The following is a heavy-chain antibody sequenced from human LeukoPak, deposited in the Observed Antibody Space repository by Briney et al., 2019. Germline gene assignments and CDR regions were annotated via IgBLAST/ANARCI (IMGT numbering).Heavy chain of an antibody. D-gene: IGHD6-13*01. J-gene: IGHJ3*02. V-gene: IGHV4-39*07. CDR1: GGSISSSSYY. CDR3: ARPKWGSSWYRGAFDI. CDR2: INHSGST. Sequence: SSETLSLTCTVSGGSISSSSYYWGWIRQPPGKGLEWIGEINHSGSTNYNPSLKSRVTISVDTSKNQFSLKLSSVTAADTAVYYCARPKWGSSWYRGAFDIWGQGTMVTVSS.